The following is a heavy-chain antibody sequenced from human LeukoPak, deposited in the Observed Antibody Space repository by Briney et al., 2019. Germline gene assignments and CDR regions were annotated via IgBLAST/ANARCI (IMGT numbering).Heavy chain of an antibody. V-gene: IGHV3-7*03. CDR1: GFTFSSYW. J-gene: IGHJ4*02. Sequence: GGSLRLSCAASGFTFSSYWMNWARQAPGKGLEWVASINHNGNVNYYVDSVKGRFTISRDISKNTLHLQMNNLRVDDTAVYYCARVRDVYNHVFENWGQGTLVTVS. CDR2: INHNGNVN. CDR3: ARVRDVYNHVFEN. D-gene: IGHD5-24*01.